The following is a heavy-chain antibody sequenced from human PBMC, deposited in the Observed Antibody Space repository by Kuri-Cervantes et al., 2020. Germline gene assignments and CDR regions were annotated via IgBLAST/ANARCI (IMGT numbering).Heavy chain of an antibody. CDR2: ISSSSSTI. V-gene: IGHV3-48*01. Sequence: GESLKISCAASGFTFSSYSMNWVRQAPGKGLEWVSYISSSSSTIYYADSVKGRFTISRDNSKNTPYLQMNSLRAEDTAVYYRARVERGWFDPWGQGTLVTVSS. CDR1: GFTFSSYS. D-gene: IGHD1-1*01. CDR3: ARVERGWFDP. J-gene: IGHJ5*02.